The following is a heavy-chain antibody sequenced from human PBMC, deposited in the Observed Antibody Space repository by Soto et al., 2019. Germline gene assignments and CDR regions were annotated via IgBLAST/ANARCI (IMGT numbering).Heavy chain of an antibody. J-gene: IGHJ6*02. D-gene: IGHD2-2*01. V-gene: IGHV1-69*13. CDR2: ITPIFGTA. Sequence: SVKVSCKASGGTFSSYAISWVRQAPGQGLEWMGGITPIFGTANYAQKFQGRVTITADESTSTAYMELSSLRSEDTAVYYCARGGYCSSTSCPQPIFTKYYYYYYGMDVWGQGTTVTVSS. CDR3: ARGGYCSSTSCPQPIFTKYYYYYYGMDV. CDR1: GGTFSSYA.